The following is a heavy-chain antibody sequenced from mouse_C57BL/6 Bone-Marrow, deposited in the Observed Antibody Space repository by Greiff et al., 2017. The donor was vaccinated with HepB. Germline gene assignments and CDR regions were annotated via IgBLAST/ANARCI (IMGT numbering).Heavy chain of an antibody. D-gene: IGHD1-1*01. CDR1: GYAFSSSW. CDR2: IYPGDGDT. CDR3: ARGYYGSSYLDY. J-gene: IGHJ2*01. V-gene: IGHV1-82*01. Sequence: QVQLQQSGPELVKPGASVKISCKASGYAFSSSWMNWVKQRPGTGLEWIGRIYPGDGDTNYNGKFKGKATLTADKSSSTAYMQLSSLTSEDSAVYFCARGYYGSSYLDYWGQGTTLTVSS.